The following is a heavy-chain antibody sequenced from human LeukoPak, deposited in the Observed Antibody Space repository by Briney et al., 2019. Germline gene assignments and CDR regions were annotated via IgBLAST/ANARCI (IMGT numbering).Heavy chain of an antibody. Sequence: PGGSLRLSCAASGFTFSSYSMNWVRQAPGKGLEWVSSISSSSSYIYYADSVKGRFTISRDNAKNSLYLQMNSLRAEDTAVYYCARDFGYDYVWGSYRANPIDYWGQGTLVTVSS. V-gene: IGHV3-21*01. CDR1: GFTFSSYS. J-gene: IGHJ4*02. CDR3: ARDFGYDYVWGSYRANPIDY. D-gene: IGHD3-16*02. CDR2: ISSSSSYI.